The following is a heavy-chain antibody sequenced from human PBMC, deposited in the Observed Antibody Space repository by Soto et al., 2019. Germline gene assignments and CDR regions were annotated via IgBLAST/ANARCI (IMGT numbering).Heavy chain of an antibody. CDR2: IFSNDEK. CDR3: ARIHYYDFWSGYPMFDY. D-gene: IGHD3-3*01. V-gene: IGHV2-26*01. J-gene: IGHJ4*02. CDR1: GFSLSNARMG. Sequence: GSGPTLVNPTETLTLTCTVSGFSLSNARMGVSWIRQPPGKALEWLAHIFSNDEKSHSTSLKSRLTISKDTSKSQVVLTMTNMDPVDTATYYCARIHYYDFWSGYPMFDYWGQGTLVTVSS.